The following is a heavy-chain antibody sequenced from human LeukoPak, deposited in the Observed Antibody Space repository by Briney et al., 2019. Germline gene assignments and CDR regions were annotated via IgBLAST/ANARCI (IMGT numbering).Heavy chain of an antibody. J-gene: IGHJ5*02. CDR1: GLSFGSYG. V-gene: IGHV3-30*03. Sequence: PGGSLRLSCAASGLSFGSYGMHWVRQAPGKGLEWLAVISHEGSAKFHADSVRGRFTISRDNSKNTLYLQMNSLRAEDTAVYYCARDSLYSSSSTSWFDPWGQGTLVTVSS. D-gene: IGHD6-6*01. CDR2: ISHEGSAK. CDR3: ARDSLYSSSSTSWFDP.